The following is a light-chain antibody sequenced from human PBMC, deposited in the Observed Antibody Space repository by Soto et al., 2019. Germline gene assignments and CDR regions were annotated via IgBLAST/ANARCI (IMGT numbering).Light chain of an antibody. CDR2: EAS. J-gene: IGKJ1*01. V-gene: IGKV1-5*02. Sequence: DIQMTQSPSTLSASLGDRVTIICRASRSVDKWLGWYQQKSGKAPKLLIYEASHLQSGVPSRFGGSGSGTEFTLTINNPQPEDVATYYCQQYYSFWTFGQGTTVEV. CDR1: RSVDKW. CDR3: QQYYSFWT.